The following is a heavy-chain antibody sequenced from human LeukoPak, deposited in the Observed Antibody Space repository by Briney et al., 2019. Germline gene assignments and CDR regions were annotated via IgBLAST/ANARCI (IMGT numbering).Heavy chain of an antibody. Sequence: ASVKVSCKASGYTFTSYAMHWVRQAPGQRLEWMGWINAGNGNTKYSQKFQGRVTITRDTSASTAYMELSSLRSEDTAVYYCARVRLCCFWSVHDAFDIWGQGTMVTVSS. V-gene: IGHV1-3*01. CDR1: GYTFTSYA. D-gene: IGHD3-3*01. CDR2: INAGNGNT. J-gene: IGHJ3*02. CDR3: ARVRLCCFWSVHDAFDI.